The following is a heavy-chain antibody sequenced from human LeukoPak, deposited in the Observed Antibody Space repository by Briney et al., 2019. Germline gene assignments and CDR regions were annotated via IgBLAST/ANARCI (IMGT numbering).Heavy chain of an antibody. J-gene: IGHJ2*01. Sequence: PSETLSLTCTVSGGSISSYYWSWIRQPPGKGLEWIGEINHSGSTNYNPSLKSRVTMSVDTSKNQFSLKLSSVTAADTAVYYCARARWEPPRYWYFDLWGRGTLVTVSS. V-gene: IGHV4-34*01. CDR2: INHSGST. D-gene: IGHD1-26*01. CDR1: GGSISSYY. CDR3: ARARWEPPRYWYFDL.